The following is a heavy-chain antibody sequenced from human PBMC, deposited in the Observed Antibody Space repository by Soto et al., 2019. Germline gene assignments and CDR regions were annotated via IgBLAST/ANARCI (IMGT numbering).Heavy chain of an antibody. J-gene: IGHJ4*02. CDR1: GGSVTGFY. Sequence: QVQLQESGPGLVKPSETLFVTCTVSGGSVTGFYWSWIRQPPGKGLEWIGYIFHSGSSNYHPSLKSRVTISVDTSKSQISLRLTSVTAADTAVYYCARASGLGVAHIDYWGQGTLVTVSS. CDR2: IFHSGSS. V-gene: IGHV4-59*02. CDR3: ARASGLGVAHIDY. D-gene: IGHD6-19*01.